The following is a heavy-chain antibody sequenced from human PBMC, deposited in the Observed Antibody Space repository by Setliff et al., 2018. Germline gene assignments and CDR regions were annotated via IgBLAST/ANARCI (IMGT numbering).Heavy chain of an antibody. V-gene: IGHV5-51*01. CDR3: VRHPYYDSSGYYSYFDY. D-gene: IGHD3-22*01. CDR1: GYTFTNYW. CDR2: LKPGDSGI. J-gene: IGHJ4*02. Sequence: PGESLKISCQGSGYTFTNYWIGWVRQMPGKGLEWMGILKPGDSGIRYSPSFQGQVTLSADTSIATAYLHWTSLKASDTAMYYCVRHPYYDSSGYYSYFDYWDQGALVTVSS.